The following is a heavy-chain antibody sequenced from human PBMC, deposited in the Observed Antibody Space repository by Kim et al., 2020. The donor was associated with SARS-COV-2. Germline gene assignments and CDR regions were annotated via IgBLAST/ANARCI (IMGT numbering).Heavy chain of an antibody. CDR3: ARETDCSGGSCYIKDYYGMDV. D-gene: IGHD2-15*01. J-gene: IGHJ6*02. V-gene: IGHV4-61*01. Sequence: SETLSLTCTVSGGSVSSGSYYWSWIRQPPGKGLEWIGYIYYSGSTNYNPSLKSRVTISVDTSKNQFSLKLSSVTAADTAVYYCARETDCSGGSCYIKDYYGMDVWGQGTTVTVSS. CDR2: IYYSGST. CDR1: GGSVSSGSYY.